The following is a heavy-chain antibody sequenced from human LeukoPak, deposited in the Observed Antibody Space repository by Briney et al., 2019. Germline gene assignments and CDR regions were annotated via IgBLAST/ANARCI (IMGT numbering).Heavy chain of an antibody. Sequence: PGGSLRLSCAASGFTFSSYWMHWVRQAPGKGLVWVSRINSDGSSTSYADSVKGRFTISRDNAKNTLYLQMNSLRAEDTAVYYCARVGPYCSGGSCYDYWGQGTLVAVSS. V-gene: IGHV3-74*01. J-gene: IGHJ4*02. CDR1: GFTFSSYW. CDR2: INSDGSST. CDR3: ARVGPYCSGGSCYDY. D-gene: IGHD2-15*01.